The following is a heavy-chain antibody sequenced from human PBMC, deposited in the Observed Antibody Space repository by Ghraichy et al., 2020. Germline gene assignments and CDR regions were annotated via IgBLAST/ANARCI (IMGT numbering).Heavy chain of an antibody. CDR2: ISSNSLYI. CDR3: ASYDYNFGEDY. Sequence: GGSLRLSCAASGMTFSSHSMNWVRQAPGKGLEWVSSISSNSLYIYYADSVKGRFTISRDNAKKSLFLHMNSLRAEDTAMYYCASYDYNFGEDYWGQGTLVTVSS. D-gene: IGHD5-24*01. J-gene: IGHJ4*02. CDR1: GMTFSSHS. V-gene: IGHV3-21*01.